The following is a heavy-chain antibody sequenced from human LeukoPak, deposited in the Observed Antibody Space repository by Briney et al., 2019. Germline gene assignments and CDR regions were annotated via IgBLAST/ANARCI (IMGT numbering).Heavy chain of an antibody. CDR3: ARAITMVRGADFDY. J-gene: IGHJ4*02. Sequence: SETLSLTCTVSGGSISSYYWSWIRQPPGKGLEWIGYIYYSGSTNYNPSLKSRVTISVDTSKNQFSLKLSSVTAADTAVYYCARAITMVRGADFDYWGQGTLVTVSS. V-gene: IGHV4-59*12. CDR2: IYYSGST. D-gene: IGHD3-10*01. CDR1: GGSISSYY.